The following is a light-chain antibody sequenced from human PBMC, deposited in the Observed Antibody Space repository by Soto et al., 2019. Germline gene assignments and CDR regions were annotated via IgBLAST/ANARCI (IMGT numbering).Light chain of an antibody. CDR1: QRISSN. CDR2: GAS. Sequence: EVVMTQSPATLSVSPGERATLSCRASQRISSNLAWYQQRRGQAPRLLIYGASTRAPGIPARFSGSGSETEFTLTISSLQSEDFAVYYCQQGSDWPPTYTFGQGTKLEIK. J-gene: IGKJ2*01. CDR3: QQGSDWPPTYT. V-gene: IGKV3-15*01.